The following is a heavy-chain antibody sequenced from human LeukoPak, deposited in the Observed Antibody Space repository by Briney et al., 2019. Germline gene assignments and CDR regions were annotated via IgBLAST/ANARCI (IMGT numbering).Heavy chain of an antibody. V-gene: IGHV4-61*02. CDR2: IYTSGST. Sequence: PSETLSLTCTVSGGSISSGSYYWSWIRQPAGKGLEWIGRIYTSGSTDYNPSLKSRVTISVDTSKNQFSLKLSSVTAADTAVYYCARAAIVVVPAAMALPFYYFDYWGQGTLVTVSS. J-gene: IGHJ4*02. CDR3: ARAAIVVVPAAMALPFYYFDY. CDR1: GGSISSGSYY. D-gene: IGHD2-2*01.